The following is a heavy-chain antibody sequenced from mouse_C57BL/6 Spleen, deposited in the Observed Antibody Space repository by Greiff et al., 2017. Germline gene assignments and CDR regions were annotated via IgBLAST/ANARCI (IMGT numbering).Heavy chain of an antibody. V-gene: IGHV1-80*01. CDR3: ARGTVVEDAMDY. CDR2: IYPGDGDT. CDR1: GYAFSSYW. Sequence: QVQLQQSGAELVKPGASVKISCKASGYAFSSYWMTWVKQRPGKGLEWIGQIYPGDGDTNYNGKFKGKATLTADKSSSTAYMQLSSLTSEDSAVYFCARGTVVEDAMDYWGQGTSVTVSS. J-gene: IGHJ4*01. D-gene: IGHD1-1*01.